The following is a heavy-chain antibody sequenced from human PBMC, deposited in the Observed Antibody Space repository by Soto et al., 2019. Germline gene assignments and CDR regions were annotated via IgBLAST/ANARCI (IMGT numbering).Heavy chain of an antibody. CDR3: ARVGRSSPGNYYYGLDV. CDR2: TYYRSKWYN. CDR1: GDSVSSNSAA. Sequence: SETLSLTCAISGDSVSSNSAAWNWIRQSPSRGLEWLGRTYYRSKWYNDYAVSVKSRITINPDTSKNQFSLQLNSVTPEDTAVYYCARVGRSSPGNYYYGLDVCGEGTTETVS. V-gene: IGHV6-1*01. D-gene: IGHD6-13*01. J-gene: IGHJ6*02.